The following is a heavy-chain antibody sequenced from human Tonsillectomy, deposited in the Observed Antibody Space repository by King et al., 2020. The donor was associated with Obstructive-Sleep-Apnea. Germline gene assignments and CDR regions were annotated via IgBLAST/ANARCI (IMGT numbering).Heavy chain of an antibody. J-gene: IGHJ4*02. CDR3: ARHRPNLDAFDY. CDR1: GYTLTNYG. CDR2: ISANNGNT. Sequence: VQLVESGAEVKKPGASVKVSCKASGYTLTNYGISWVRKAPGQGLEWMGWISANNGNTNYEQKVQGRVPMTTATSTSTAYMERRSLRSDDTAVYYCARHRPNLDAFDYWGQGTLVTVSS. V-gene: IGHV1-18*04. D-gene: IGHD2-8*01.